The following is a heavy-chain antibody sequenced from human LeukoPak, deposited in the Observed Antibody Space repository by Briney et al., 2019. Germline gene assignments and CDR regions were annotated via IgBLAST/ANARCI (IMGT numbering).Heavy chain of an antibody. CDR3: ARDRSNSWSKDY. CDR2: IKQDGSEK. CDR1: GFTFSRYW. J-gene: IGHJ4*02. D-gene: IGHD6-13*01. Sequence: GGSLRLSCAASGFTFSRYWMSWVRQAPGKGLEWVANIKQDGSEKYYVDSVKGRFTISRDNAKNSLYLQMNSLRADDTAVYYCARDRSNSWSKDYWGQGTLVTVSS. V-gene: IGHV3-7*01.